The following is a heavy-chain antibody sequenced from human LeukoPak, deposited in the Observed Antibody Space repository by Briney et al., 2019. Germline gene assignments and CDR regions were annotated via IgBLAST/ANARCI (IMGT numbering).Heavy chain of an antibody. J-gene: IGHJ3*02. D-gene: IGHD6-19*01. CDR1: GFTFSNYG. Sequence: GGSLRLSCGASGFTFSNYGMHWVRQAPGKGLEWVAVIWYDGGNKYYADSVKGRFTISRDNSRNTLYPQMNSLRAEDTAVYYCARDRYSSGWADAFDIWGQGTMVTVSS. CDR2: IWYDGGNK. V-gene: IGHV3-33*01. CDR3: ARDRYSSGWADAFDI.